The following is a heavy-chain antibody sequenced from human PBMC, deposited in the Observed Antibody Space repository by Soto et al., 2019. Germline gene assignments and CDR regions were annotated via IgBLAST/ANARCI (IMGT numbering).Heavy chain of an antibody. Sequence: SVKVSCKASGGTFSSYAISWVRQAPGQGLEWMGGIIPIFGTANYAQKFQGRVTITADESTSTAYMELSSLRSEDTAVYYCARPRGYSYGYNYYYGMDVWGQGTTVTVSS. CDR3: ARPRGYSYGYNYYYGMDV. D-gene: IGHD5-18*01. V-gene: IGHV1-69*13. CDR1: GGTFSSYA. J-gene: IGHJ6*02. CDR2: IIPIFGTA.